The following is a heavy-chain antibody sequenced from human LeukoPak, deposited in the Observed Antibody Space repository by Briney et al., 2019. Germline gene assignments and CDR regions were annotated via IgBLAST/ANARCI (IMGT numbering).Heavy chain of an antibody. Sequence: LTGTSLRLSCVASGFTFTNYAMSWVRQAPGKGLEWVSAITGSDGTSHYADSVKGRFTISRDNSKNTLYLQVNSLRAEDTAVYYCAKWGDYDILTGYYVPDYWGRGTLVTVSS. CDR1: GFTFTNYA. D-gene: IGHD3-9*01. V-gene: IGHV3-23*01. CDR2: ITGSDGTS. J-gene: IGHJ4*02. CDR3: AKWGDYDILTGYYVPDY.